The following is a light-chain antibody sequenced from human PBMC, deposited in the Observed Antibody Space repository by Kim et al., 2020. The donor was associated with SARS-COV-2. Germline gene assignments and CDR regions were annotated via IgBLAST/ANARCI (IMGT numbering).Light chain of an antibody. Sequence: GQKVTISCSGSRPTIGNNYVSWYQQLPGTAPNLLIYDNNKRPSGIPDRFSGSKSGTSATLGITGLQTGDEADYYCGTWDSSLSAVVFGGGTQLTVL. CDR3: GTWDSSLSAVV. V-gene: IGLV1-51*01. J-gene: IGLJ2*01. CDR1: RPTIGNNY. CDR2: DNN.